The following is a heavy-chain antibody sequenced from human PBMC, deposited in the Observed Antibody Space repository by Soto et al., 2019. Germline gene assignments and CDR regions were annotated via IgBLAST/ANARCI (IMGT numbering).Heavy chain of an antibody. CDR3: AKFGSSGWNDAFDI. J-gene: IGHJ3*02. CDR1: TFTFSTHA. CDR2: ISGSGAST. Sequence: PGGSLRLSCAASTFTFSTHAMSWVRQAPGGGLEWVSAISGSGASTYYADSVKGRFTISRDNSKNTLYLQMNSLRAEDTAVYYCAKFGSSGWNDAFDIWGQGTMVTVSS. V-gene: IGHV3-23*01. D-gene: IGHD6-19*01.